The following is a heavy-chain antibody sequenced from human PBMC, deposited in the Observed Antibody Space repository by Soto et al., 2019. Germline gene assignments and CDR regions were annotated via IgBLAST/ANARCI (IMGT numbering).Heavy chain of an antibody. J-gene: IGHJ5*02. V-gene: IGHV4-31*03. CDR2: IYYSGST. D-gene: IGHD2-15*01. CDR3: ARVGVGGYCSGGSCYSGSYNWFDP. Sequence: PSETLSLTCTVSGGSIGSGGYYWSWIRQHPGKGLEWIGYIYYSGSTYYNPSLKSRVTISVDTSKNQFSLKLSSVTAADTAVYYCARVGVGGYCSGGSCYSGSYNWFDPWGQGTLVTVSS. CDR1: GGSIGSGGYY.